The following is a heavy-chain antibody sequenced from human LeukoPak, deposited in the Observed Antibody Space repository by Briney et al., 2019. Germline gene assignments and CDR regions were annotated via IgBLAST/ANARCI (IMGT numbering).Heavy chain of an antibody. J-gene: IGHJ5*02. Sequence: SETLPLTCAVYGGSFSGYYWSWIRQPPGKGLEWIGEINHSGSTNYNPSLKSRVTISVDTSKNQFSLKLSSVTAADTAVYYCARGHYDYVWGSYRKNWFDRWGQGTLVTVSS. CDR2: INHSGST. D-gene: IGHD3-16*02. V-gene: IGHV4-34*01. CDR3: ARGHYDYVWGSYRKNWFDR. CDR1: GGSFSGYY.